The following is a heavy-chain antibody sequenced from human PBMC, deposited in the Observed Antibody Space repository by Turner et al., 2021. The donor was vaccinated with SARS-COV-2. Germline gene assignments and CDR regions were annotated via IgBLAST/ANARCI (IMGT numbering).Heavy chain of an antibody. D-gene: IGHD1-26*01. J-gene: IGHJ6*02. Sequence: EVQLVQSGAEVKKPGESLKISCKGYGYSFTSYWIGWVRQMPGKGLEWMGIIYPGDSDTRYSPSFQGQVTISADKSISTAYLQWSSLKASDTAMYYCARHRFEYSGSYYYYYGMDVWGQGTTVTVSS. CDR3: ARHRFEYSGSYYYYYGMDV. V-gene: IGHV5-51*01. CDR2: IYPGDSDT. CDR1: GYSFTSYW.